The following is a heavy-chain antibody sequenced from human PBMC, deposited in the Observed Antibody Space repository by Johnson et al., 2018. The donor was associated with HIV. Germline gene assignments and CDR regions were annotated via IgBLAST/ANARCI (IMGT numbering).Heavy chain of an antibody. J-gene: IGHJ3*02. V-gene: IGHV3-30-3*01. CDR3: AREGGPLLVSSAFDI. CDR2: ISYDGSNK. D-gene: IGHD3-16*02. Sequence: HVQLVEYGGGVVQPGRSLRLSCAASGFTFSSYAMHWVRQAPGKGLEWVTIISYDGSNKYYADSVKGRFTISRDNSKNTLYLQMNSLRAEDTAVYYCAREGGPLLVSSAFDIWGQGTMVTVSS. CDR1: GFTFSSYA.